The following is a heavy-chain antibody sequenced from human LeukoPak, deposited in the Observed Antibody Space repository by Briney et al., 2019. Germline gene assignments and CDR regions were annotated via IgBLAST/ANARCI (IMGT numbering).Heavy chain of an antibody. V-gene: IGHV4-31*03. J-gene: IGHJ4*02. CDR3: ARRTRWYFDY. Sequence: TSQTLSLTCTVSGGPISSGGYYWSWIRQHPGKGLEWIGYIYYSGSTYYNPSLKSRVTISVDTSKNQFSLKLSSVTAADTAVYYCARRTRWYFDYWGQGTLVTVSS. CDR2: IYYSGST. CDR1: GGPISSGGYY. D-gene: IGHD1/OR15-1a*01.